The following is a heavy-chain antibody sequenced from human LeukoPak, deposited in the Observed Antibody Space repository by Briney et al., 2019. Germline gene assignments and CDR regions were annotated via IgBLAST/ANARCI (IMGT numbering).Heavy chain of an antibody. CDR2: IYSGGST. J-gene: IGHJ6*03. CDR3: ARGPSPNYYYMDV. CDR1: GFTVSSNY. Sequence: PGGSLRLSCAASGFTVSSNYMSWVRQAPGKGLEWVSVIYSGGSTYYADSVKGRFTISRDDSKNTLYLQMNSLRAEDTAVYYCARGPSPNYYYMDVWGKGTTVTVSS. V-gene: IGHV3-53*01.